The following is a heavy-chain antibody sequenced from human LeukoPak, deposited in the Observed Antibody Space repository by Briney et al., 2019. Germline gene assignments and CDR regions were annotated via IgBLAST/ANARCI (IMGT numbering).Heavy chain of an antibody. V-gene: IGHV1-18*01. Sequence: ASVKVSCKASGYTFTSYGISWVRQAPGQGLEWMGWISGYNGNTNYAQKLQGRVTMTTDTSTSTAYMELRSLRSDDTAVYYCAREVVPAAIFSPYYFAYWGQGTLVTVSS. J-gene: IGHJ4*02. CDR3: AREVVPAAIFSPYYFAY. CDR2: ISGYNGNT. CDR1: GYTFTSYG. D-gene: IGHD2-2*02.